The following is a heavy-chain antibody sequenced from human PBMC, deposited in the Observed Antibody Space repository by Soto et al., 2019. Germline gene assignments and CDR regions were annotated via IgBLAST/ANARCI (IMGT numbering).Heavy chain of an antibody. D-gene: IGHD7-27*01. V-gene: IGHV4-30-4*01. CDR1: GGSISNVNDC. Sequence: QVQLQESGPGLVKPSQTLSLTCIVSGGSISNVNDCWSWIRQRPDKGLEWLGHIYSGGSIYNNPSLPRRVTILVYTSKNQFSLQLTSVSAADTAVYYCARGPSGDKVDYWGQGTLVTVSS. CDR2: IYSGGSI. J-gene: IGHJ4*02. CDR3: ARGPSGDKVDY.